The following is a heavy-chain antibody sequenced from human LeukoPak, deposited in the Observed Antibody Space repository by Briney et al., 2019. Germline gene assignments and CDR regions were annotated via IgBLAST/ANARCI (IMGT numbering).Heavy chain of an antibody. V-gene: IGHV4-4*07. CDR2: IYTSGST. Sequence: SETLSLTCTVSGGPISSYYWSWIRQPAGKGLEWIGRIYTSGSTNYNPSLKSRVTMSVDTSKNQFSLKLSSVTAADTAVYYCARATRAAGFYYYYYYMDVWGKGTTVTVSS. D-gene: IGHD6-13*01. J-gene: IGHJ6*03. CDR3: ARATRAAGFYYYYYYMDV. CDR1: GGPISSYY.